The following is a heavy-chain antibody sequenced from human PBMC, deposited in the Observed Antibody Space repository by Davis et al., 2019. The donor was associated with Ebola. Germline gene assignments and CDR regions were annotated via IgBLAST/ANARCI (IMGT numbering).Heavy chain of an antibody. D-gene: IGHD3-10*01. Sequence: AASVKVSCKAFGYTFTSYGITWVRQAPGQGPEWMGWISAYNGNTNYAQKLQGRVTMTTDTSTSTAYMELRSLRSDDTAVYYCAREWCGYYGSGSCGMDVWGKGTTVTVSS. J-gene: IGHJ6*04. CDR1: GYTFTSYG. CDR3: AREWCGYYGSGSCGMDV. V-gene: IGHV1-18*01. CDR2: ISAYNGNT.